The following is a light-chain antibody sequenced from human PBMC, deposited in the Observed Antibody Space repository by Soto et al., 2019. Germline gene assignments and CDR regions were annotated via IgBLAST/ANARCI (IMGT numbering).Light chain of an antibody. CDR3: QQYGNSPLT. CDR2: GAS. CDR1: QSFSTNY. V-gene: IGKV3-20*01. J-gene: IGKJ4*01. Sequence: EIVLTQSPGTLSLSPGERATLSCRASQSFSTNYLAWYQQKPGQAPRLLIYGASIRATGIPDRFSGSGSGTGFTLTITRLEPEDFAVYYCQQYGNSPLTFGGGTKVEIK.